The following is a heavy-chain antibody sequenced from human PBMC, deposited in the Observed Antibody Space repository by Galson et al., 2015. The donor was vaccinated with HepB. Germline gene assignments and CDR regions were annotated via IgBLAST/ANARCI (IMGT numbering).Heavy chain of an antibody. CDR1: GFTFSSYG. V-gene: IGHV3-30*18. D-gene: IGHD1-26*01. Sequence: LRLSCAASGFTFSSYGMHWVRQAPGKGLEWVAVISYDGSNKYYADSVKGRFTISRDNSKNTLYLQMNSLRAEDTAVYYCAKELEWELLSSDYWGQGTLVTVSS. CDR2: ISYDGSNK. CDR3: AKELEWELLSSDY. J-gene: IGHJ4*02.